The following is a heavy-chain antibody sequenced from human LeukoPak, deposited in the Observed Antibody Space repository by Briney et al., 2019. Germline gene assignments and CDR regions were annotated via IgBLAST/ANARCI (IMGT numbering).Heavy chain of an antibody. D-gene: IGHD3-22*01. CDR3: ARDFGYYDSSGYWGGLYYYYYMDV. CDR2: IKQDGSEK. CDR1: RFTFSSYW. V-gene: IGHV3-7*01. J-gene: IGHJ6*03. Sequence: GGSLRLSCAASRFTFSSYWMSWVRQAPGKGLEWVANIKQDGSEKYYVDSVKGRFTISRDNAKNSLYLQMNSLRAEDTAVYYCARDFGYYDSSGYWGGLYYYYYMDVWGKGTTVTISS.